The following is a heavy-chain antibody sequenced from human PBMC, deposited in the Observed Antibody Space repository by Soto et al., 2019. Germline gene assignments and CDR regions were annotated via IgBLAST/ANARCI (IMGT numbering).Heavy chain of an antibody. CDR3: ARSWWRDDYNWGYFDL. CDR2: ISYDGSNK. J-gene: IGHJ2*01. Sequence: QVQLVESGGGVVQPGRSLRLSCAASGFTFSSYAMHWVRQAPGKGLEWVADISYDGSNKYYADSVKGRFTISRDNSKNTRYLQMNSLRAELTAVYYCARSWWRDDYNWGYFDLWGRGTLVTVSS. CDR1: GFTFSSYA. D-gene: IGHD4-4*01. V-gene: IGHV3-30-3*01.